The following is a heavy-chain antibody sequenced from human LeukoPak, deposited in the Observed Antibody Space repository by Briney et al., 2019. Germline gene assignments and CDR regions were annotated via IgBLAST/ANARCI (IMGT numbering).Heavy chain of an antibody. CDR3: ARGGQYDILTGYYNPDYYYYGMDV. V-gene: IGHV1-8*01. D-gene: IGHD3-9*01. CDR1: GYTFTSYD. Sequence: ASVKVSCKASGYTFTSYDINWVRQATGQGLERMGWMNPNSGNTGYAQKFQGRVTMTRNTSISTAYMELSSLRSEDTAVYYCARGGQYDILTGYYNPDYYYYGMDVWGQGTTVTVSS. CDR2: MNPNSGNT. J-gene: IGHJ6*02.